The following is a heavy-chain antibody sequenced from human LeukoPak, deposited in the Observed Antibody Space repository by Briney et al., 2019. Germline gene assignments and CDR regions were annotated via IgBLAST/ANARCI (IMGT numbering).Heavy chain of an antibody. CDR2: ISSSGSTI. CDR3: ANALVRGTLYYFDY. D-gene: IGHD3-16*01. J-gene: IGHJ4*02. V-gene: IGHV3-11*01. CDR1: GFTFSDYY. Sequence: PGGSLRLSCAASGFTFSDYYMSWIRQAPGKGLEWVSYISSSGSTIYYADSVKGRFTISRDNAKNSLYLQMNSLRAEDTAVYYCANALVRGTLYYFDYWGQGTLVTVSS.